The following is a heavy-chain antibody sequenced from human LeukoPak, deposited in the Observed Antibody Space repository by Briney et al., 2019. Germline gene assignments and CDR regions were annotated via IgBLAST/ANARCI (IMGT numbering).Heavy chain of an antibody. Sequence: PSETLSLTCTVSGGSISSSSYYWGWIRQPPGKGLEWIGSIYYSGSTYYNPSLKSRVTISVDTSKNQFSLKLSSVTAADTAVYYCASGLRIAARSGSPSWGQGTLVTVSS. V-gene: IGHV4-39*07. CDR2: IYYSGST. D-gene: IGHD6-6*01. CDR1: GGSISSSSYY. J-gene: IGHJ4*02. CDR3: ASGLRIAARSGSPS.